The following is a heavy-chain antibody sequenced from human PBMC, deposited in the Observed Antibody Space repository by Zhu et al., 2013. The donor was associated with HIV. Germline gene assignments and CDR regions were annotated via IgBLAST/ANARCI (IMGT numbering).Heavy chain of an antibody. Sequence: LVQSGAEVVRPGASVTVSCKSSGYAFVGYYMHWVRQAPGQGLEWMGWSSAYNGDTIYAQKFQDRVTMTTDRFTSTAYMELRSLTSNDTAIYFCARWPPYYGGLQAEYLQHWGQGTLVTVSS. V-gene: IGHV1-18*04. CDR3: ARWPPYYGGLQAEYLQH. D-gene: IGHD3-10*01. CDR2: SSAYNGDT. J-gene: IGHJ1*01. CDR1: GYAFVGYY.